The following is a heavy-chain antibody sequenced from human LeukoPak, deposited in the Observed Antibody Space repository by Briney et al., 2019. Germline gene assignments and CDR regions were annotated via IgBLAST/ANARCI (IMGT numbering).Heavy chain of an antibody. D-gene: IGHD5-24*01. J-gene: IGHJ4*02. Sequence: GGSLRLSCAASGFTFSSYSMNWVRQAPGKGLEWVSYITSSGSPIHYADSVKGRFTISRDNAKNSLYLQMNSLRAEDTAVYYCAKDGRDGYNYPSYYFDYWGQGILVTVSS. CDR2: ITSSGSPI. V-gene: IGHV3-48*01. CDR1: GFTFSSYS. CDR3: AKDGRDGYNYPSYYFDY.